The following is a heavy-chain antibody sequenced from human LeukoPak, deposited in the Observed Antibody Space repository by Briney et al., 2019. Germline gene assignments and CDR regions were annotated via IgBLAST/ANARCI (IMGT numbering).Heavy chain of an antibody. J-gene: IGHJ4*02. D-gene: IGHD3-22*01. CDR1: GGSFSGYY. CDR3: ARVGYYDSSGYYLPFDY. CDR2: INHSGST. V-gene: IGHV4-34*01. Sequence: SETLSLTCAVYGGSFSGYYWSWIRQPPGKGLEWIGEINHSGSTNYNPSLKSRVTISVDTSKNQFSLKLSSVTAADTAVYYCARVGYYDSSGYYLPFDYWGQGTLVTVSS.